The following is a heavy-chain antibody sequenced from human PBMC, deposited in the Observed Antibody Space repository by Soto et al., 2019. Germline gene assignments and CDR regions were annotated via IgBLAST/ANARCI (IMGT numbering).Heavy chain of an antibody. D-gene: IGHD3-3*01. CDR3: AREGPLRLRFLEWLTPRIYFDY. CDR2: ISAYNGNT. CDR1: GSTITSAC. V-gene: IGHV1-18*01. J-gene: IGHJ4*02. Sequence: SCTTCGSTITSACRSRVRQVPGQALNWRGCISAYNGNTNYAQKLKGRVTMTTDTSTSTAYMELRSLRSDDTAVYYCAREGPLRLRFLEWLTPRIYFDYWGQGTLVTVSS.